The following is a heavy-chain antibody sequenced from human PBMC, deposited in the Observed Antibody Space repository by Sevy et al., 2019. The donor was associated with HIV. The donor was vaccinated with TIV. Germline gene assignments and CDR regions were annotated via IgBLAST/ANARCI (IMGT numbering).Heavy chain of an antibody. D-gene: IGHD1-26*01. CDR3: ASKEWELMNGYPYYALDF. J-gene: IGHJ6*02. V-gene: IGHV5-51*01. CDR1: GYTFSSYW. Sequence: GETLKSSCKGSGYTFSSYWIAWLRQMPGKGLEWMGIIYPGDSDTRYSPSFEGQVTISADKSIRTAYLQWSSLKASDSAIYYGASKEWELMNGYPYYALDFWGQGTTVTVSS. CDR2: IYPGDSDT.